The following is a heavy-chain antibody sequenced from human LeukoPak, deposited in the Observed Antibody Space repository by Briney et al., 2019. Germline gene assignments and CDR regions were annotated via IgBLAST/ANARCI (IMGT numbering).Heavy chain of an antibody. CDR3: ARLVDYYYYMDV. J-gene: IGHJ6*03. Sequence: GGSLRLSCAASGFTFSSYWMSWVRQAPGKGLEWVANIKQDGSEAYYVDSVKGRFTISRDNAKNSLYPQMNSLRAEDTAVYYCARLVDYYYYMDVWGKGTTVTVSS. CDR2: IKQDGSEA. V-gene: IGHV3-7*01. CDR1: GFTFSSYW.